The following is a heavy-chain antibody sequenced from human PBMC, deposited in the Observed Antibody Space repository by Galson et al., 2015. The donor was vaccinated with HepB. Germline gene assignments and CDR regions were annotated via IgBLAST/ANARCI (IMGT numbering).Heavy chain of an antibody. CDR3: AKHLDDYDSSGPDY. D-gene: IGHD3-22*01. Sequence: SLRLSCAASGFTFSSYGMHWVRQAPGKGLEWVAVISYDGSNKYYADSVKGRFTISRDNSKNTLYLQMNSLRAEDTAVYYCAKHLDDYDSSGPDYWGQGTLVTVSS. J-gene: IGHJ4*02. CDR2: ISYDGSNK. CDR1: GFTFSSYG. V-gene: IGHV3-30*18.